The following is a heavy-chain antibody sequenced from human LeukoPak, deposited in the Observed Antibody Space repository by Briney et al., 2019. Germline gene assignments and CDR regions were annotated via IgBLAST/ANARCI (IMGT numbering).Heavy chain of an antibody. D-gene: IGHD3-9*01. Sequence: GASVKVSCKASGGTFSSYAISWVRQAPGQGLEWMGGIIPIFGTANYAQKFQGRVTITADESTSTAYMELSSLRSEDTAVYYCATETLDYDILTGYYYTPPSSFDYWGQGTLVTVSS. CDR1: GGTFSSYA. V-gene: IGHV1-69*13. CDR3: ATETLDYDILTGYYYTPPSSFDY. CDR2: IIPIFGTA. J-gene: IGHJ4*02.